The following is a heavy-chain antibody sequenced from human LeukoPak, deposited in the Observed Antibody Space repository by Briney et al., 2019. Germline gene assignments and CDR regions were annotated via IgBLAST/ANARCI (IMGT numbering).Heavy chain of an antibody. CDR3: VRDNRSYNFDY. CDR1: GFTFSRYW. CDR2: IKSDGSST. J-gene: IGHJ4*02. V-gene: IGHV3-74*01. Sequence: GGSLRLSCAASGFTFSRYWMHWVRQAPGKGLVWVSSIKSDGSSTSTADSAKGRFTISRDNAKNTVYLQMNSLRAEDTAVYYCVRDNRSYNFDYWGQGTLVTVSS. D-gene: IGHD1-26*01.